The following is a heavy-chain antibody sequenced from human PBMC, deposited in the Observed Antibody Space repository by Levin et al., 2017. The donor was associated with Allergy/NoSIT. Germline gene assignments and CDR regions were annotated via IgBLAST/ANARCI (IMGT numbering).Heavy chain of an antibody. V-gene: IGHV3-21*01. D-gene: IGHD2-8*02. CDR2: ISSSSSYI. J-gene: IGHJ4*02. CDR3: ASSAGGARFSFDY. CDR1: GFTFSSYS. Sequence: PGESLKISCAASGFTFSSYSMNWVRQAPGKGLEWVSSISSSSSYIYYADSVKGRFTISRDNAKNSLYLQMNSLRAEDTAVYYCASSAGGARFSFDYWGQGTLVTVSS.